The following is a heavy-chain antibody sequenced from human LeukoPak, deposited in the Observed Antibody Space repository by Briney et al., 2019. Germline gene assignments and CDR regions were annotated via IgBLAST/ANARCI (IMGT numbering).Heavy chain of an antibody. J-gene: IGHJ4*02. CDR3: ARGYYDSSGNYPRYFDS. V-gene: IGHV1-18*01. Sequence: ASVKVSCKASGYTFTNYGITWVRQAPGQGLEWMGWISAFNGNTAYAQKLRDRVTMTTDTSTSTAYMELRSLRSDDTAIYYCARGYYDSSGNYPRYFDSWGQGTLVTVSS. D-gene: IGHD3-22*01. CDR1: GYTFTNYG. CDR2: ISAFNGNT.